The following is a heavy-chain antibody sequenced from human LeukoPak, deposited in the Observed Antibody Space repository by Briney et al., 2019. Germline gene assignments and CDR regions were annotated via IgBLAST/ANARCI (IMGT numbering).Heavy chain of an antibody. CDR3: ALSGSRPTDKNWFDP. CDR2: IYYSGST. D-gene: IGHD3-10*01. CDR1: GGSISSGGYY. Sequence: SSQTLSLTCTVSGGSISSGGYYWSWIRQHPGKGLEWIGYIYYSGSTYYNPSLKSRVTISVDTSKNQFSLKLSSVTAADTAVYYCALSGSRPTDKNWFDPWGQGTLVTVSS. J-gene: IGHJ5*02. V-gene: IGHV4-31*03.